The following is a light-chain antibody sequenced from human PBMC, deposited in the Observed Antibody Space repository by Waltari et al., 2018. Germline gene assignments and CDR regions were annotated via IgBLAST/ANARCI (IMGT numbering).Light chain of an antibody. CDR1: QGLSCSY. CDR2: GAS. CDR3: QQYGSSPPT. V-gene: IGKV3-20*01. J-gene: IGKJ2*01. Sequence: VLPQSPGALSLSPGESATLSRRASQGLSCSYLAWYQQTPGKAPSLLIYGASSRATGIPDRFSGSGSGTDFTLTITSLEPEDFAGYSCQQYGSSPPTFGQGTKLEIK.